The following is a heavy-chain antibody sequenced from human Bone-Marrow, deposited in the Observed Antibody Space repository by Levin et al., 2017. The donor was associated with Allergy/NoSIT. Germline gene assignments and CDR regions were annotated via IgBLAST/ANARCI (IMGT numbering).Heavy chain of an antibody. Sequence: GGSLRLSCAASGFTFSDYAMHWVRQAPGKGLEWVALVWHDGSNKYYEDSVEGRFTISRDNSKNTLFLQMNSLSAEDTGVYYCARDPVYHDTLTADSVYGMDVWGQGTTVTVSS. D-gene: IGHD3-9*01. CDR2: VWHDGSNK. CDR3: ARDPVYHDTLTADSVYGMDV. CDR1: GFTFSDYA. J-gene: IGHJ6*02. V-gene: IGHV3-33*01.